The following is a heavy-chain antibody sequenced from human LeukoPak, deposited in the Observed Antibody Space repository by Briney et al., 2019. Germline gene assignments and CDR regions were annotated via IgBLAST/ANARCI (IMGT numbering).Heavy chain of an antibody. CDR3: ARLGAGPTYYDFWSGYSSFYFDY. D-gene: IGHD3-3*01. J-gene: IGHJ4*02. CDR1: GGSTSSGNYY. Sequence: PSETLSLTYTVSGGSTSSGNYYWGWIRQPPGKGLEWIGGISSSGNTYYNPSLKSRITISIDTSKNHFSLKLSSVTAADTAVYYCARLGAGPTYYDFWSGYSSFYFDYWGQGTLVTVSS. CDR2: ISSSGNT. V-gene: IGHV4-39*02.